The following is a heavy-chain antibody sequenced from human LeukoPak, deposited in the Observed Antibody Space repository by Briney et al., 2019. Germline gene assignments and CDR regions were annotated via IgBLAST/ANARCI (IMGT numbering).Heavy chain of an antibody. CDR2: IKQDGSGK. V-gene: IGHV3-7*03. J-gene: IGHJ4*02. Sequence: GGSLRLSCAASGFTFSSYWMSWVRQAPGKGLEWVANIKQDGSGKYYVDSVKGRFAISRDNAKNSLYLQMNSLRAEDTAVYYCAKVEPPPRSSGWYYYWGQGTLVTVSS. CDR3: AKVEPPPRSSGWYYY. D-gene: IGHD6-19*01. CDR1: GFTFSSYW.